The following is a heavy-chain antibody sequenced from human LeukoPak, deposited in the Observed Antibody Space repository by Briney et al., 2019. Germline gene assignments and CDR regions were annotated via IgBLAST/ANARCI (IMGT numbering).Heavy chain of an antibody. V-gene: IGHV1-8*01. CDR1: GYTFTSYD. CDR3: ASRAPYDCSGYYYYYYMDV. CDR2: MNPNSGNT. J-gene: IGHJ6*03. D-gene: IGHD3-22*01. Sequence: ASVKVSCKASGYTFTSYDINWVQQATGQGLEWMGWMNPNSGNTGYAQKFQGRVTMTRNTSISTAYMELSSLRSEDTAVYYCASRAPYDCSGYYYYYYMDVWGKGTTVTVSS.